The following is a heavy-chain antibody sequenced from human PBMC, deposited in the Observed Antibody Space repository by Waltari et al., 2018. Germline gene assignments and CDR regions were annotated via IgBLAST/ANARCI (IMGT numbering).Heavy chain of an antibody. D-gene: IGHD3-16*01. CDR2: INQDGNDK. CDR3: ALPRRGTAFDI. J-gene: IGHJ3*02. Sequence: EVQLVESGGGLVQPGGSLRLSCIGSGFTFRSYWMSWVRQAPGKGLEWVASINQDGNDKYYVASVKGRFNISRDNAKNSLFLQMDSLRADDTSIFFCALPRRGTAFDIWGQGTVVTVST. V-gene: IGHV3-7*02. CDR1: GFTFRSYW.